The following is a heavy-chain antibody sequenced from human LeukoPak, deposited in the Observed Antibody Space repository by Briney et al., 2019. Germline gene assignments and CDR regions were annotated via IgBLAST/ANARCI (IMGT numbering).Heavy chain of an antibody. V-gene: IGHV3-23*01. CDR2: ISGSGDII. Sequence: PGGSLRLSCAASGFTFSSYAMTWVRQAPGKGLEWGSTISGSGDIIYYADSVKGRFTISRDNPKNTLYLQMNSLKTEDTAMYYCTTQGHYYDSSGYNFVDYWGQGTLVTVSS. CDR3: TTQGHYYDSSGYNFVDY. D-gene: IGHD3-22*01. CDR1: GFTFSSYA. J-gene: IGHJ4*02.